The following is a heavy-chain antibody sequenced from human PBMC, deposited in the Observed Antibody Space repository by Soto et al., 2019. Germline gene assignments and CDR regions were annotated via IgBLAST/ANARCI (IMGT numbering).Heavy chain of an antibody. D-gene: IGHD2-21*02. CDR2: ISGSGSST. CDR3: ANRGGYGGDSRHDAFDI. CDR1: GFNPSNYA. V-gene: IGHV3-23*01. J-gene: IGHJ3*02. Sequence: EVQLLESGGGLVQPGGSLRLSCAASGFNPSNYAMNWVRQAPGKGLEWVSAISGSGSSTYYADSVKGRFAISRDNSKNTLYLQMDSLRADDTAVYYCANRGGYGGDSRHDAFDIWGQGTMLTVSS.